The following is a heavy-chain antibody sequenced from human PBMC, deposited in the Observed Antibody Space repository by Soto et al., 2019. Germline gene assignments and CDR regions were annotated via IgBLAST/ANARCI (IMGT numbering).Heavy chain of an antibody. J-gene: IGHJ6*02. CDR2: ISYDGSNK. Sequence: QVQLVESGGGVVQPGRSLRLPCAASGFTFSSYAMHWVRQAPGKGLEWVAVISYDGSNKYYADSVKGRFTISRDNSKNTLYLQMNSLRAEDTAVYYCAREAAGYYYYYGMDVWGQGTTVTVSS. CDR1: GFTFSSYA. V-gene: IGHV3-30-3*01. D-gene: IGHD6-25*01. CDR3: AREAAGYYYYYGMDV.